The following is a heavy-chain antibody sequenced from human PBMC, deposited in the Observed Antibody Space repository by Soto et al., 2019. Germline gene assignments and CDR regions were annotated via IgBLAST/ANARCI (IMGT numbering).Heavy chain of an antibody. CDR2: IKSKKDGGAR. CDR3: VEGWNDF. J-gene: IGHJ4*02. CDR1: GFMFSSAW. Sequence: EVQVVESEGDLVEPGGSLRLSCETSGFMFSSAWMSWVRQAPGKGLEWVARIKSKKDGGARDYAAPVNGRFSISRDDSKSTVYLQMNSLRAEDTALYYCVEGWNDFWGQGTLVTVSS. D-gene: IGHD1-1*01. V-gene: IGHV3-15*01.